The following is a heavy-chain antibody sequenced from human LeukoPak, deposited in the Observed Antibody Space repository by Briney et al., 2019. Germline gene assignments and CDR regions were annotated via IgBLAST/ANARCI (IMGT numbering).Heavy chain of an antibody. CDR1: GGTFSSYA. D-gene: IGHD3-22*01. CDR2: IIPILGIA. CDR3: ARDLLDCDSSGSPGY. J-gene: IGHJ4*02. Sequence: ASVKVSCKASGGTFSSYAISWVRQAPGQGLEWMGRIIPILGIANYAQKFQGRVTITADKSTSTAYMELSSLRSEDTAVYYCARDLLDCDSSGSPGYWGQGTLVTVSS. V-gene: IGHV1-69*04.